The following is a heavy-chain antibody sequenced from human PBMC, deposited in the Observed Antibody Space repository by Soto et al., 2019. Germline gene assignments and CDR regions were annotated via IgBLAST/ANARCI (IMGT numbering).Heavy chain of an antibody. D-gene: IGHD2-21*02. Sequence: SETLSLTCTVSGGSISSGDYYWSWIRQPPGKGLEWIGYIYYSGSTYYNPSLKSRVTISVDTSKNQFSLKLSSVTAADTAVYYCARVEGYCGGDCFFDYWGQGTLVTVSS. CDR3: ARVEGYCGGDCFFDY. CDR2: IYYSGST. J-gene: IGHJ4*02. V-gene: IGHV4-30-4*01. CDR1: GGSISSGDYY.